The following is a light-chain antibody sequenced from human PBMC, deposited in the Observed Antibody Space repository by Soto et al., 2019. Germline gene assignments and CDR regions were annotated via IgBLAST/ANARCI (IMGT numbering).Light chain of an antibody. V-gene: IGKV3-20*01. J-gene: IGKJ1*01. CDR3: QQYGSSPWT. CDR2: GAS. CDR1: QRVSSSY. Sequence: EIVLTQSPGTLSLSPGERATLSCRASQRVSSSYLAWYQQKPGHAPRLLIYGASIRATGIPDRFSGSRSGKDFTLTISRLEPEDFAVYYCQQYGSSPWTFGQGTKVEIK.